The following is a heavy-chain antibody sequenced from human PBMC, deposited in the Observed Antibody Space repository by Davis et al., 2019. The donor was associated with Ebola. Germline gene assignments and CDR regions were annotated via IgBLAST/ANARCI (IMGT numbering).Heavy chain of an antibody. CDR1: GFTFSSYW. V-gene: IGHV3-7*01. CDR2: IKQDGSEK. D-gene: IGHD3-9*01. CDR3: ARVDYDILTGYYAPIDY. J-gene: IGHJ4*02. Sequence: GESLKISCAASGFTFSSYWMSWVRQAPGKGLEWVANIKQDGSEKYYVDSVKGRFTISRDNAKNSLYLQMNSLRAEDTAVYYCARVDYDILTGYYAPIDYWGQGTLVTVSS.